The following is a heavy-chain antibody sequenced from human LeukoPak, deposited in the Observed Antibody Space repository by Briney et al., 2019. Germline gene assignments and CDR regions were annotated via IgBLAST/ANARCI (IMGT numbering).Heavy chain of an antibody. CDR2: TVGGGDGT. Sequence: GGSLRLSCAASGFTFSSTSMSWVRQAPGKGLEWVAVTVGGGDGTYYADSVKGRFTISRDNAKNSLYLQMNSLRGEDTALYYCAEDVDFDGYFDYWGQGTLVTVSS. D-gene: IGHD5-24*01. J-gene: IGHJ4*02. CDR3: AEDVDFDGYFDY. CDR1: GFTFSSTS. V-gene: IGHV3-23*01.